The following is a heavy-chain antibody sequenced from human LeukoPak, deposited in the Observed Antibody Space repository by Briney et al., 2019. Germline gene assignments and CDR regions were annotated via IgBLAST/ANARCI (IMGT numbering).Heavy chain of an antibody. D-gene: IGHD3-22*01. CDR3: ARDLGHTYYYDSSGNESVDAFDI. CDR2: IKQDGSEK. J-gene: IGHJ3*02. CDR1: GFTFSSYW. V-gene: IGHV3-7*01. Sequence: PGGSLRLSCAASGFTFSSYWTSGVRQAPGKGLEWVANIKQDGSEKCYVDSVNGRFTISRDNAKNTLYLQMNSLRAEDTAVYYCARDLGHTYYYDSSGNESVDAFDIWGQGTMVTVSS.